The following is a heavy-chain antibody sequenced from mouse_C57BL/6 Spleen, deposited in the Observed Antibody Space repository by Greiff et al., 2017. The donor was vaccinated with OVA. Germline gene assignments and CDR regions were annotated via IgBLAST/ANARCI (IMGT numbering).Heavy chain of an antibody. CDR3: ARPIDYYGSSAWYFDV. V-gene: IGHV1-52*01. CDR1: GYTFTSYW. D-gene: IGHD1-1*01. CDR2: IDPSDSET. Sequence: QVQLQQPGAELVRPGSSVKLSCKASGYTFTSYWMHWVKQRPIQGLEWIGNIDPSDSETHYNQKFKDKATLTVDKSSSTAYMQLSSLTSEDSAVYYCARPIDYYGSSAWYFDVWGTGTTVTVSS. J-gene: IGHJ1*03.